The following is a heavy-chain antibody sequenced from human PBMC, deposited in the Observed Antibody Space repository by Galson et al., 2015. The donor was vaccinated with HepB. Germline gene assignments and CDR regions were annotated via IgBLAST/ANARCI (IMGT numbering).Heavy chain of an antibody. J-gene: IGHJ4*02. V-gene: IGHV5-51*01. CDR1: GYKFSTYW. Sequence: QSGAEVKKPGESLKISCETSGYKFSTYWVGWLRQMPGKGLEWVGIIYPGDSDTRYSPSFQGQVTISVDKSISTAYLQWSSLKASDTAMYYCARHGILGGYCRSGSCHHPDYWGQGTLVTVSS. CDR2: IYPGDSDT. D-gene: IGHD2-15*01. CDR3: ARHGILGGYCRSGSCHHPDY.